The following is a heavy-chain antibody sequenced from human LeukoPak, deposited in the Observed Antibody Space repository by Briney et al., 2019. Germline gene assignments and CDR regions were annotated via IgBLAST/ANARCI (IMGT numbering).Heavy chain of an antibody. Sequence: GASVKVSCKASGYSFTRYGIIWVRQAPGQGLEWMGWISAYNGNTNYAQKLQGRVTMTTDTSTSTAYMELRSLRSDDTAVYYCARSRSLEELSPTFDYWGQGTLVTVSS. CDR3: ARSRSLEELSPTFDY. CDR1: GYSFTRYG. J-gene: IGHJ4*02. CDR2: ISAYNGNT. D-gene: IGHD3-16*02. V-gene: IGHV1-18*01.